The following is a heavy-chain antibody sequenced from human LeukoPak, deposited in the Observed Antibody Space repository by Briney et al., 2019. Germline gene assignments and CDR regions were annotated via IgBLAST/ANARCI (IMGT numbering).Heavy chain of an antibody. D-gene: IGHD1-26*01. CDR2: ISYDGSNK. CDR3: ARDNSGSYENDY. J-gene: IGHJ4*02. V-gene: IGHV3-30-3*01. CDR1: GFTFSSYA. Sequence: PGRSLRLSCAASGFTFSSYAMHWVRQAPGKGLEWVAVISYDGSNKYYADSVKGRFTISRDNSKNTLYLQMNSLRAEDTAVYYCARDNSGSYENDYWGQGTLVTVSS.